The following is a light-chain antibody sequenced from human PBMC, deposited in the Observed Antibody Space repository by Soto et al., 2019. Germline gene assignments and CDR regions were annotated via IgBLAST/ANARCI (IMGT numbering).Light chain of an antibody. J-gene: IGLJ1*01. CDR1: SSDVGRYNY. CDR3: SSYIGSSTSYV. V-gene: IGLV2-14*01. Sequence: QSALTQPASVSGSPGQSITISCTGTSSDVGRYNYVSWYQQHPGKAPKLMIYDVSNRPSGVSNRFSGSKSGNTASLTISGLQAEDEADYYCSSYIGSSTSYVFGTGTKLTVL. CDR2: DVS.